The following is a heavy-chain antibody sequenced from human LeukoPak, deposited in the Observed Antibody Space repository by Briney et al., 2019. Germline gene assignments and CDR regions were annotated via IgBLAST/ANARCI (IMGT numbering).Heavy chain of an antibody. CDR2: ISWNSGSI. CDR1: GFTFYDYA. CDR3: AKDIGWLRVFSAFDI. V-gene: IGHV3-9*01. D-gene: IGHD5-12*01. Sequence: GGSLRLSCAASGFTFYDYAMHWVRQAPGKGLEWVSGISWNSGSIGYADSVKGRFTISRDNAKNSLYLQMNSLRAEDTALYYCAKDIGWLRVFSAFDIWGQGTMVTVSS. J-gene: IGHJ3*02.